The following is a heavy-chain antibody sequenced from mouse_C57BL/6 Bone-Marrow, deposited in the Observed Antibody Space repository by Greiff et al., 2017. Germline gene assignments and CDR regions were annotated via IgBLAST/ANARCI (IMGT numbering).Heavy chain of an antibody. J-gene: IGHJ2*01. V-gene: IGHV1-64*01. D-gene: IGHD1-1*01. CDR2: IHPNSGST. Sequence: VQLQQPGAELVKPGASVKLSCKASGYTFTSYWMHWVKQRPGQGLVWIGMIHPNSGSTNYNEKFKSKATLTVDKSSSTAYMPLSSLTSEDSAVYYCAREGYYYGSSFFDYWGQGTTLTVSS. CDR1: GYTFTSYW. CDR3: AREGYYYGSSFFDY.